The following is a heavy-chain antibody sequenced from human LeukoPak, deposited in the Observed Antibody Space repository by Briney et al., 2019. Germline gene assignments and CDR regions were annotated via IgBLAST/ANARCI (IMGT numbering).Heavy chain of an antibody. V-gene: IGHV4-39*01. Sequence: PSGTLSLTCTVSGYSISSSYYWGWIRQPPGKGLEWIGSIYYSGSTYYNPSLKSRVTISVDTSKNQFSLKLSSVTAADTAVYYCARLPRLTGVDYWGQGTLVTVSS. CDR2: IYYSGST. CDR3: ARLPRLTGVDY. CDR1: GYSISSSYY. J-gene: IGHJ4*02. D-gene: IGHD7-27*01.